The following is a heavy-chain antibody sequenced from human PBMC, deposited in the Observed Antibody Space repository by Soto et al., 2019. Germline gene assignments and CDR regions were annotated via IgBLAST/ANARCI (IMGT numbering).Heavy chain of an antibody. CDR2: IYYSGST. D-gene: IGHD2-15*01. Sequence: SETLSLTCTVSGGSVISGSYYCICIRQPPWKGLEWIGYIYYSGSTNYNPSLKSRVTISVDTSKNQFSLKLSSVTAADTAVYYCAGGVVVVVAATPAFDYWGQGTLVTVSS. CDR1: GGSVISGSYY. J-gene: IGHJ4*02. CDR3: AGGVVVVVAATPAFDY. V-gene: IGHV4-61*01.